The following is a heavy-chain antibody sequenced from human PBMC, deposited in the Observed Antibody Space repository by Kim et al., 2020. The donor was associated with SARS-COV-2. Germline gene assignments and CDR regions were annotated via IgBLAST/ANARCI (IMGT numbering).Heavy chain of an antibody. D-gene: IGHD2-15*01. Sequence: SETLSLTCTVSGGSISSSNYFWGWVRQPPGKGLEWIGNVYHSGSAYYNPSLKSRGTISVDSSKNQFSLRLTSVTAADTAMYYCVNGGYSSGGVDFWGQGT. CDR2: VYHSGSA. CDR3: VNGGYSSGGVDF. CDR1: GGSISSSNYF. V-gene: IGHV4-39*07. J-gene: IGHJ4*03.